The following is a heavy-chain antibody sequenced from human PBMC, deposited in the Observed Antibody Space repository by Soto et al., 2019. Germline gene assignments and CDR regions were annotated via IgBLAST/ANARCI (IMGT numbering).Heavy chain of an antibody. Sequence: SGPTLVNPTQTLTLTCTFSGFSLSTSGMCVSWIRQPPGKALEWLALIDWDDDKYYSTSLKTRLTISKDTSKNQVVLTMTNMDPVDTATYYCARVVVTAHQRTTYYYYYYGMDVWGQGTTVTVS. CDR3: ARVVVTAHQRTTYYYYYYGMDV. CDR2: IDWDDDK. CDR1: GFSLSTSGMC. V-gene: IGHV2-70*01. J-gene: IGHJ6*02. D-gene: IGHD2-21*02.